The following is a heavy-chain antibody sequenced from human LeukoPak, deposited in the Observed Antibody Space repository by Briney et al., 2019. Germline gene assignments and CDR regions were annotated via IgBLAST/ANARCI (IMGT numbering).Heavy chain of an antibody. Sequence: GSLRLSCAASGFTFDDYGMSWVRQPPGKGLEWIGEINHSGSTNYNPSLKSRVTISVDTSKNQFSLKLSSVTAADTAVYYCARGRRLYSSSWHAGYYYYMDVWGKGTTVTVSS. D-gene: IGHD6-13*01. V-gene: IGHV4-34*01. J-gene: IGHJ6*03. CDR2: INHSGST. CDR3: ARGRRLYSSSWHAGYYYYMDV. CDR1: GFTFDDYG.